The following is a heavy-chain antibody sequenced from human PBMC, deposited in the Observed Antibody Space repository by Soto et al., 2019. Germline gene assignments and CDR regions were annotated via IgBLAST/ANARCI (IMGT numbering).Heavy chain of an antibody. CDR2: IGRSGETI. V-gene: IGHV3-48*03. CDR3: ARDSRVGAGRITTFSY. CDR1: GFTFSSFE. D-gene: IGHD3-3*02. J-gene: IGHJ4*02. Sequence: EVQLAESGGGLAQPGGSLRLSCVGSGFTFSSFEMNWVRQTPGKGLEWLSYIGRSGETIYYADSVKGRFTISRDNAKSSRSLKVTVLRDEDTGISYCARDSRVGAGRITTFSYWGRGTLVTAYS.